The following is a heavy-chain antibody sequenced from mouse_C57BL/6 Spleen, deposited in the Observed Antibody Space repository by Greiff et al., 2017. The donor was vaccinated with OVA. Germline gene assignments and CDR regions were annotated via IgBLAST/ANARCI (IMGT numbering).Heavy chain of an antibody. CDR1: GYAFTNYL. Sequence: QVQLQQSGAELVRPGTSVKVSCKASGYAFTNYLIEWVKQRPGQGLEWIGVINPGSGGTNYNEKFKGKATLTADKASSTAYMQLSSLTSEDSAVYCCARNYYYGSSWYFDVWGTGTTVTVSS. CDR2: INPGSGGT. D-gene: IGHD1-1*01. CDR3: ARNYYYGSSWYFDV. V-gene: IGHV1-54*01. J-gene: IGHJ1*03.